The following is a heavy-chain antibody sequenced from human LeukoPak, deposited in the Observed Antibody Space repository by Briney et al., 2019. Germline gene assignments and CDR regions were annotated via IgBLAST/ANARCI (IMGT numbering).Heavy chain of an antibody. Sequence: SETLSLTCTVSGGSISSYYWNWIRQPPGKGLDWIGYISYSWSTKYNPALKSRATIPVDASKNQFSLKLTSVTAADTAVYYCARLRFLEWLFPWFDPWGQGILVTVSS. CDR1: GGSISSYY. CDR3: ARLRFLEWLFPWFDP. D-gene: IGHD3-3*01. CDR2: ISYSWST. J-gene: IGHJ5*02. V-gene: IGHV4-59*08.